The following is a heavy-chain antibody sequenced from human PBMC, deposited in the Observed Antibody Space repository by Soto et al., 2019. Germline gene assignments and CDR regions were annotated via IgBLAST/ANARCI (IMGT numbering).Heavy chain of an antibody. V-gene: IGHV1-18*01. J-gene: IGHJ4*02. Sequence: QVQLLQSGAEVKKHGDSVKVSCKASGYTFTSYDISWVRQTPGQGLEWMGWISAYNGNTNYAQKLEGRVTMHTDTSPSKAYMELRRLGSADTALYYCGRAPDCGGDCYPCYLVYWVQGTLVTVSS. D-gene: IGHD2-21*02. CDR2: ISAYNGNT. CDR1: GYTFTSYD. CDR3: GRAPDCGGDCYPCYLVY.